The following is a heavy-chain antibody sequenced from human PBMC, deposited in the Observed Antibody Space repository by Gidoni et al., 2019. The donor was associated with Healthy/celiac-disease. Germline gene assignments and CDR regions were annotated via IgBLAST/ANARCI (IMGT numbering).Heavy chain of an antibody. CDR1: GFTVSSYA. J-gene: IGHJ6*02. V-gene: IGHV3-23*01. D-gene: IGHD6-19*01. CDR2: FRGSGGSP. CDR3: AKEHVSVEREEYYYYYYGMDV. Sequence: EVQLLESGGGLVQPGGSLRLSCAASGFTVSSYAMSWVRQAPGKGLECVAAFRGSGGSPHSSDSVKGLFTISIDNSKNTLYLQMTSLRAEDTAVYYCAKEHVSVEREEYYYYYYGMDVWGQGTTVTVSS.